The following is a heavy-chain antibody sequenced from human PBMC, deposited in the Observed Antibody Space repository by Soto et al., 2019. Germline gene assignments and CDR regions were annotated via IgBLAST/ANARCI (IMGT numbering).Heavy chain of an antibody. CDR2: INHSGST. CDR1: GGSFSGYY. V-gene: IGHV4-34*01. Sequence: QVQLQQWGAGLLKPSETLSLTCAVYGGSFSGYYWSWIRQPPGKGLEWIGEINHSGSTNYNPSLKSRVTISVDTSKNQFSLKLSSVTAADTAVYYCERGDYYYYYGMDVWCQGTTVTVSS. CDR3: ERGDYYYYYGMDV. J-gene: IGHJ6*02.